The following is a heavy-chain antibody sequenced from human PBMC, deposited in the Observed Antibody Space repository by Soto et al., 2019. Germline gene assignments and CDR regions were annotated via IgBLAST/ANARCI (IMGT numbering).Heavy chain of an antibody. CDR2: ISAYNGNT. V-gene: IGHV1-18*01. CDR3: ARDKFDIGYSSSWFEGYYYGMDV. Sequence: QVQLVQSGAEVKKPGASVKVSCKASGYTFTSYGISWVRQAPGQGLEWMGWISAYNGNTNYAQKLQGRVTMTTDTSTSTAYMELRSLRSDDTAVYYCARDKFDIGYSSSWFEGYYYGMDVWGQGTTVTVSS. CDR1: GYTFTSYG. J-gene: IGHJ6*02. D-gene: IGHD6-13*01.